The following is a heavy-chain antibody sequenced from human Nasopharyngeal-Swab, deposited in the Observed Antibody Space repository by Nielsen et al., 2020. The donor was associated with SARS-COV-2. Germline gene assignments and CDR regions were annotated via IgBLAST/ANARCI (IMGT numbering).Heavy chain of an antibody. CDR1: GFSFSRYS. D-gene: IGHD3-22*01. V-gene: IGHV3-21*01. CDR2: ISSSSSYI. J-gene: IGHJ4*02. Sequence: GESLKISCAASGFSFSRYSMNWVRQAPGKGLEWVSSISSSSSYIYYADSVKGRFTISRDNAKNSLYLQMNSLRAEDTAVYYCAREHQNYYDSSGYVDWGQGTLVTVSS. CDR3: AREHQNYYDSSGYVD.